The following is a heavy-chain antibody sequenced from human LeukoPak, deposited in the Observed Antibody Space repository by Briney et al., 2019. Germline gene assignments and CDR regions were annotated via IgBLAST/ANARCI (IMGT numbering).Heavy chain of an antibody. Sequence: ASVKVSCKASGGTFSSYAISWVRQAPGQGLEWMGWINPNSGGTNYAQKFQGRVTMTRDTSISTAYMELSRLRSDDTAVYYCARVRWWELLEEYYFDYWGQGTLVTVSS. CDR1: GGTFSSYA. CDR3: ARVRWWELLEEYYFDY. D-gene: IGHD1-26*01. V-gene: IGHV1-2*02. CDR2: INPNSGGT. J-gene: IGHJ4*02.